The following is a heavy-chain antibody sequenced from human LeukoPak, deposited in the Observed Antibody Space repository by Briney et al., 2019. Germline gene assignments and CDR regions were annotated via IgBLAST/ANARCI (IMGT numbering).Heavy chain of an antibody. D-gene: IGHD3-22*01. Sequence: GGSLLLSCAVSGITLSNYGMSWVRPAPGKGLEWVAGISGSGGSTNYADSVKGRFTISRDNPKNTLYLQMNILRAEDTAVYFCAKRGVVIRVILVGFHKEAYYFDSWGQGALVTVSS. CDR2: ISGSGGST. J-gene: IGHJ4*02. V-gene: IGHV3-23*01. CDR3: AKRGVVIRVILVGFHKEAYYFDS. CDR1: GITLSNYG.